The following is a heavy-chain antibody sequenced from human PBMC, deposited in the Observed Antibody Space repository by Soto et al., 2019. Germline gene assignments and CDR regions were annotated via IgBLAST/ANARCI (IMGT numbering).Heavy chain of an antibody. CDR1: TFTFTSSA. J-gene: IGHJ5*02. Sequence: SVKVSCKASTFTFTSSAVQWVRQARGQRLEWIGWIVVGSGNTKYAQNFQERVTITMDMSSGTAYLELSSLRVDDTAVYYCARDPLQQCSSASCYDRGYTWFDPWGQGTLVTVSS. CDR3: ARDPLQQCSSASCYDRGYTWFDP. D-gene: IGHD2-2*01. CDR2: IVVGSGNT. V-gene: IGHV1-58*01.